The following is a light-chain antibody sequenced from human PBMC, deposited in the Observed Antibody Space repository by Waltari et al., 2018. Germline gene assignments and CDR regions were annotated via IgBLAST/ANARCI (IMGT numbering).Light chain of an antibody. J-gene: IGKJ4*02. V-gene: IGKV3-11*01. Sequence: RPSPSVSHYVARYPQKPGQPPRLLIYGASNRAAGIPDRFSGSGSGTDFTLTISSLDTEDVAVYFCQQRSNWPGLTFGGGTKVEIK. CDR1: PSVSHY. CDR2: GAS. CDR3: QQRSNWPGLT.